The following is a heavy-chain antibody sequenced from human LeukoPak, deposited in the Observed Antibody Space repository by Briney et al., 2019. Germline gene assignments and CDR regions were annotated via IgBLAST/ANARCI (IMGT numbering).Heavy chain of an antibody. D-gene: IGHD1-1*01. CDR1: GYTFTSYD. V-gene: IGHV1-8*01. CDR3: ARDLDNWNDGNWFDP. Sequence: ASVKVSCKASGYTFTSYDINWVRQATGQGLEWMGWMNPNSGNTGYAQKLQGRVTMTTDTSTSTAYMELRSLRSDDTAVYYCARDLDNWNDGNWFDPWGQGTLVTVSS. CDR2: MNPNSGNT. J-gene: IGHJ5*02.